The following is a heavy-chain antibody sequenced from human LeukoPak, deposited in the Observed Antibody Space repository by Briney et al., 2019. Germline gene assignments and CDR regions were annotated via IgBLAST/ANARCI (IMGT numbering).Heavy chain of an antibody. CDR1: GYTFSSHG. Sequence: PGGSLRLSCAASGYTFSSHGLTWVRQAPGKGLKWVSTINGAGDNTYYAETVKGRFTISRDNSKNTLCLQMHSLRAEDTAIYYCAKVSVCYGCYLDYWGQGTLVTVS. CDR2: INGAGDNT. V-gene: IGHV3-23*01. CDR3: AKVSVCYGCYLDY. J-gene: IGHJ4*02. D-gene: IGHD3-16*01.